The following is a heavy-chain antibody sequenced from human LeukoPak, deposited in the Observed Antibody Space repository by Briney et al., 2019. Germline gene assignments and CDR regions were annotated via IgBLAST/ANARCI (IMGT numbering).Heavy chain of an antibody. CDR1: GYTFTSYD. CDR2: ISAYNGNT. J-gene: IGHJ4*02. D-gene: IGHD1-1*01. Sequence: ASVKVSCKTSGYTFTSYDINWVRQAPGQGLEWMGWISAYNGNTNYAQKLQGRVTVTTDTSTSTAYMELRSLRSDDTAVYYCARSHGLSRDDGIDYWGQGTLVTVSS. V-gene: IGHV1-18*01. CDR3: ARSHGLSRDDGIDY.